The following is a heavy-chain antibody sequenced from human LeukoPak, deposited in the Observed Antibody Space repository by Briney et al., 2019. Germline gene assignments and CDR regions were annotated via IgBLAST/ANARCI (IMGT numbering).Heavy chain of an antibody. V-gene: IGHV1-69*13. CDR3: ACGMVITRTFEY. J-gene: IGHJ4*02. CDR2: IIPLFGTA. Sequence: PSVTLSSKASAGTFSSSTIRWVRQAPGPGLEWMGGIIPLFGTANCAQKFQGRVTITSVESTSTAYMELSRVRSEHTAVYYCACGMVITRTFEYWGQGTLVTVSS. CDR1: AGTFSSST. D-gene: IGHD1-7*01.